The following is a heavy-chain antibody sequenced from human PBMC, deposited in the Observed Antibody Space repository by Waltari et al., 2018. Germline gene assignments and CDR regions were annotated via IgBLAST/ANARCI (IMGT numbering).Heavy chain of an antibody. D-gene: IGHD3-10*01. J-gene: IGHJ3*02. Sequence: QVQLVQSGAEVKKPGASVKVSCKASGYTFTSDYMHWVRQAPGQGLEWMGIINPSGGSTRYEQKFKGRVTMTRDTSTSTVDMEVSSLSAEDTAVYYCARDRGALLWFREPNDACDIWGQGTMVTVSS. V-gene: IGHV1-46*01. CDR2: INPSGGST. CDR3: ARDRGALLWFREPNDACDI. CDR1: GYTFTSDY.